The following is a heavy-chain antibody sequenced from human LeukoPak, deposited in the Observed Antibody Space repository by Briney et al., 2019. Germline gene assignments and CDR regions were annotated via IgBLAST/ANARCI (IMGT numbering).Heavy chain of an antibody. D-gene: IGHD2-15*01. Sequence: PGGSLRLSCAASGFSFNTYGMHWVRQAPGKGLEWVAVIWYDGNNKYYADSVKGRFTISRDNSKNTLFLQMNSLRAEDSAVYYCARAPPYCSGGACYFDYWGQGTLVTVSS. CDR3: ARAPPYCSGGACYFDY. CDR1: GFSFNTYG. CDR2: IWYDGNNK. J-gene: IGHJ4*02. V-gene: IGHV3-33*01.